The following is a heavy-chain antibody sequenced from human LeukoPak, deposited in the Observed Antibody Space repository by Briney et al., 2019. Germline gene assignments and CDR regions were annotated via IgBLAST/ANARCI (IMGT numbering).Heavy chain of an antibody. Sequence: PSETLSLTCSVSGGSISPYYWNWIRQPPGKGLEWIGYIFYNGNTNYNPSLKSRVTISVDTSKNQFSLKLSSVTAADTAVYYCARKAANSGAFDVWGLGTMVTVSS. V-gene: IGHV4-59*08. CDR3: ARKAANSGAFDV. J-gene: IGHJ3*01. D-gene: IGHD6-25*01. CDR1: GGSISPYY. CDR2: IFYNGNT.